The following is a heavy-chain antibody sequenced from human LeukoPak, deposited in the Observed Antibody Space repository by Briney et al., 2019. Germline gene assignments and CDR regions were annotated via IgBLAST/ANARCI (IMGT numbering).Heavy chain of an antibody. CDR1: GGSFSGYY. J-gene: IGHJ3*01. D-gene: IGHD6-19*01. CDR3: ARPAEAGYFYAFDF. Sequence: SETLSLTCAVYGGSFSGYYWSWIRQPPGKGLEWIGEINHSGSTNYNPSLKSRVTISVDTSKNQLSLRLSSVTAADTAVYYCARPAEAGYFYAFDFWGQGTMVTVSS. CDR2: INHSGST. V-gene: IGHV4-34*01.